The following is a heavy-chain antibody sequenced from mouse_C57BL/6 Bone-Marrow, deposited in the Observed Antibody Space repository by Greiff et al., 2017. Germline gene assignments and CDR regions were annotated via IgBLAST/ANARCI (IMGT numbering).Heavy chain of an antibody. D-gene: IGHD2-10*02. J-gene: IGHJ2*01. Sequence: QVQLQQPGAELVKPGASVKLSCKAPGYTFTSYWMPWVKQRPGQGLEWIGEIDPSDSYTNYNQKFKGKATLTVDTSSSTAYMQLSSLTAEDSAVYYCARSPSTRNYFDYWGQGTTLTVSS. CDR1: GYTFTSYW. V-gene: IGHV1-50*01. CDR2: IDPSDSYT. CDR3: ARSPSTRNYFDY.